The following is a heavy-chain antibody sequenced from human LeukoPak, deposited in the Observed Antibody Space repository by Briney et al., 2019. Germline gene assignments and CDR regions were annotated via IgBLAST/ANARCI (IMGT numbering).Heavy chain of an antibody. Sequence: ASVKVSCKASGYTFTKYNMHWVRQAPGQGLEWMGIINPSGGSTSYAQKFQGRVTMTRDTSTSTVYMELSSLRSEDTAVYYCARDYYDSSGSQALHSGNFDYWGQGTLVAVSS. J-gene: IGHJ4*02. V-gene: IGHV1-46*01. D-gene: IGHD3-22*01. CDR2: INPSGGST. CDR3: ARDYYDSSGSQALHSGNFDY. CDR1: GYTFTKYN.